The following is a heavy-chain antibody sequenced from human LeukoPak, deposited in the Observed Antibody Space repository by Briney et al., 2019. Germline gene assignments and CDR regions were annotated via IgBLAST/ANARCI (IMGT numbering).Heavy chain of an antibody. CDR1: GGTFSSYA. CDR2: IIPILGTA. Sequence: SVKVSFKASGGTFSSYAISWVRQAPGQGLEWMGGIIPILGTANYAQKFQGRVTITADESTSTAYMELSSLRSEDTAVYYCARVSQASHRYCSAGSCYRNSFDYWGQGTLVTVSS. J-gene: IGHJ4*02. CDR3: ARVSQASHRYCSAGSCYRNSFDY. D-gene: IGHD2-15*01. V-gene: IGHV1-69*13.